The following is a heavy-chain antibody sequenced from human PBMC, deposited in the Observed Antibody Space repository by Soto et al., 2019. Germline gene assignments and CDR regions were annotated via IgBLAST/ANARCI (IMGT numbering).Heavy chain of an antibody. CDR2: IYYSGST. CDR3: ARAVTYSSSVAHDY. Sequence: SETLSLTCTVSGGSISSYYWSWIRQPPGKGLEWIGYIYYSGSTNYNPSLKSRVTISVDTSKNQFSLKLSSVTAADTAVYYCARAVTYSSSVAHDYWGQGTLVTVSS. CDR1: GGSISSYY. J-gene: IGHJ4*02. V-gene: IGHV4-59*01. D-gene: IGHD6-13*01.